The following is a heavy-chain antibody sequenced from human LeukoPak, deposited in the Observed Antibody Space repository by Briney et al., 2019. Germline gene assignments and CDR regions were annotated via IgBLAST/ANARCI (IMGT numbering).Heavy chain of an antibody. CDR1: GFTLSSYA. CDR3: AKDQTRKLLWFGEFSGTFDY. Sequence: VGSLRLSCAASGFTLSSYAMSWVRQAPGQRLEWVSAISGSGGSTYYADSVKGRFTISRDNSKNTLYLQMNSLRAEDTAVYYCAKDQTRKLLWFGEFSGTFDYWGQGTLVTVSS. CDR2: ISGSGGST. V-gene: IGHV3-23*01. D-gene: IGHD3-10*01. J-gene: IGHJ4*02.